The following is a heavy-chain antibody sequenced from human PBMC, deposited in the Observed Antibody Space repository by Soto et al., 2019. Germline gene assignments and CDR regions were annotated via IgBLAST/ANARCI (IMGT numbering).Heavy chain of an antibody. D-gene: IGHD6-19*01. Sequence: EVQLVESGGGLVQPGGSLRLSCAASGFTDSTYHMSWVRQTPGKGLEWVSGIYSGGGIYYADSVKGRFTISRDNSKNTLYLQMNRLRVEDTAVYYCARDPALSGGRGRSGGWFDPWGQGTLVTVSS. CDR1: GFTDSTYH. CDR3: ARDPALSGGRGRSGGWFDP. J-gene: IGHJ5*02. CDR2: IYSGGGI. V-gene: IGHV3-53*01.